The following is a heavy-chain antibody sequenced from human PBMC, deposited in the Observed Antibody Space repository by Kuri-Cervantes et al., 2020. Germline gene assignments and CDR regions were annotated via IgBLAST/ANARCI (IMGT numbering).Heavy chain of an antibody. Sequence: GSLRLSCAVYGGSFSGYYWSWIRQPPGKGLEWIGEINHSGSTNYNPSLKSRVTISVDTSKNQFSLKLSSVTAADTAVYYCARGYCSGGSCYRRGRYYFDYWGQGTLVTVSS. CDR2: INHSGST. V-gene: IGHV4-34*01. CDR3: ARGYCSGGSCYRRGRYYFDY. J-gene: IGHJ4*02. CDR1: GGSFSGYY. D-gene: IGHD2-15*01.